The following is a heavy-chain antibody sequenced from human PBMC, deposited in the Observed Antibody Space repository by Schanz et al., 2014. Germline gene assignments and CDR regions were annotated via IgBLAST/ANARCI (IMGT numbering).Heavy chain of an antibody. D-gene: IGHD4-17*01. CDR1: GGSISSGGSS. V-gene: IGHV4-30-2*01. Sequence: QLQLQESGSGLVKPSQTLSLTCGVSGGSISSGGSSWNWIRLPPGKGLEWIGYIYHSGSTYYNPSRKSGVTIAVDRSKSQCSRSRNSGTAADTAVYDCARSPGDFAGWCDSWGQGTVVAVSS. J-gene: IGHJ5*01. CDR2: IYHSGST. CDR3: ARSPGDFAGWCDS.